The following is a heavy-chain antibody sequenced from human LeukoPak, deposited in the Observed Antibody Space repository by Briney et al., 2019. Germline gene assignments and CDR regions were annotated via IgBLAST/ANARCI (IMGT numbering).Heavy chain of an antibody. CDR3: ARGRIRRGVDY. Sequence: TSETLSLTCAVYGGSFSGYYWSWIRQPPGKGLEWIGEINHSGSTNYNPSLKSRVTISVDTSKNQFSLKLSSVTAADTAVYYCARGRIRRGVDYWAREPWSPSPQ. CDR1: GGSFSGYY. CDR2: INHSGST. D-gene: IGHD2-15*01. V-gene: IGHV4-34*01. J-gene: IGHJ4*02.